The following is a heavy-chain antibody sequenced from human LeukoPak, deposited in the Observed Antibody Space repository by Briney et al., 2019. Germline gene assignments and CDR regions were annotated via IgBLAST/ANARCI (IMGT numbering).Heavy chain of an antibody. Sequence: PSETLSLTCTVSGGSISSSSYYWGWIRQPPGKGLEWIGSIYYSGSTYYNPSLKSRVTISVDTSKNQFSLKLSSVTAADTAVYYCARSFLSSTSRGALDYWGQGTLVTVSS. CDR3: ARSFLSSTSRGALDY. CDR2: IYYSGST. D-gene: IGHD2-2*01. CDR1: GGSISSSSYY. V-gene: IGHV4-39*07. J-gene: IGHJ4*02.